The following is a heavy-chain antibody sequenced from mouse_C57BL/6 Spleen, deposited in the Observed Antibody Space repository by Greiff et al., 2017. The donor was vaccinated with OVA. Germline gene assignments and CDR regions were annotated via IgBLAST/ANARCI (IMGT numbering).Heavy chain of an antibody. V-gene: IGHV1-55*01. CDR2: IYPGSGST. D-gene: IGHD4-1*02. CDR1: GYTFTSYW. CDR3: AKPQLGYWYFDV. Sequence: QVQLQQPGAELVKPGASVKMSCKASGYTFTSYWITWVKQRPGQGLEWIGDIYPGSGSTNYNEKFKSKATLTVDTSSSTAYMQLSSLTSEDSAVYDCAKPQLGYWYFDVWGTGTTVTVSS. J-gene: IGHJ1*03.